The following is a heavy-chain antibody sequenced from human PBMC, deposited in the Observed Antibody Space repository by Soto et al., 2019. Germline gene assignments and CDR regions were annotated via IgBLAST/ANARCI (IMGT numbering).Heavy chain of an antibody. CDR1: GGSISSSSYY. CDR2: IYYSGST. J-gene: IGHJ4*02. CDR3: ARGDLKFGQLLPNPLTY. V-gene: IGHV4-39*07. Sequence: SETLSLTCTVSGGSISSSSYYWGWIRQPPGKGLEWIGSIYYSGSTYYNPSLKSRVTISVDRSKNQFSLKLSSVTAADTAVYFCARGDLKFGQLLPNPLTYWGRGTLVTVSS. D-gene: IGHD3-10*01.